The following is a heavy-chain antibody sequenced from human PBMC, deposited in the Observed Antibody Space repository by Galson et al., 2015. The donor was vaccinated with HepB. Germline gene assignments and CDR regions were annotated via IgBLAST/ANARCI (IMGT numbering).Heavy chain of an antibody. Sequence: SVKVSCKASGYTFTNYGISWVRQAPGQGLEWLGWISIYNGDTNYAQNLQGRVTMTTDTSTSTAYMELRSLRSDDTAVFYCARDHSSGWYSHCFYGMDVWGQGTTVTVAS. J-gene: IGHJ6*02. CDR3: ARDHSSGWYSHCFYGMDV. CDR2: ISIYNGDT. D-gene: IGHD6-19*01. V-gene: IGHV1-18*01. CDR1: GYTFTNYG.